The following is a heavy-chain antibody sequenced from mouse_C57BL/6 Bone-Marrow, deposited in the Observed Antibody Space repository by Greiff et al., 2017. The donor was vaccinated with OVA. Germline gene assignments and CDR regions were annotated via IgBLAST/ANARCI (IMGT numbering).Heavy chain of an antibody. J-gene: IGHJ4*01. Sequence: VQLVESGAELARPGASVKMSCKASGYTFTSYTMHWVKQRPGQGLEWIGYINPSSGYTKYNQKFKDKATLTADKSSSTAYMQLSSLTSEDSAVYYCARRLSYYYGSSYDDAMDYWGQGTSVTVSS. CDR1: GYTFTSYT. CDR3: ARRLSYYYGSSYDDAMDY. CDR2: INPSSGYT. D-gene: IGHD1-1*01. V-gene: IGHV1-4*01.